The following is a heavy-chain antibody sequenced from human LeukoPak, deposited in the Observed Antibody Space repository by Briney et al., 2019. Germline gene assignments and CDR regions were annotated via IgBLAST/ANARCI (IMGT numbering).Heavy chain of an antibody. CDR3: AKDSQIAVAGTALDY. D-gene: IGHD6-19*01. CDR1: GFTFSSYG. J-gene: IGHJ4*02. Sequence: GRSLRLSCAASGFTFSSYGMHWVRQAPAKGLERVAVIWYDGSNKYYADSVRGRFTISRDNSKNTLYLQMNSLRAEDTAVYYCAKDSQIAVAGTALDYWGQGTLVTVSS. CDR2: IWYDGSNK. V-gene: IGHV3-33*06.